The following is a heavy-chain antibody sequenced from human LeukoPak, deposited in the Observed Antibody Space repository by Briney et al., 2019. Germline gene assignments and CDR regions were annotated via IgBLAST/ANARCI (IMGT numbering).Heavy chain of an antibody. CDR2: INPNSGGT. V-gene: IGHV1-2*06. CDR3: AREMKGGRLRIQPYYFDY. CDR1: GYTFTGYY. Sequence: ASVKVSCKASGYTFTGYYMHWVRQAPGQGLEWMGRINPNSGGTNYAQKFQGRVTMTRDTSISTAYMELSRLRSDDTAVYYCAREMKGGRLRIQPYYFDYWGQGTLVTVSS. D-gene: IGHD3-16*01. J-gene: IGHJ4*02.